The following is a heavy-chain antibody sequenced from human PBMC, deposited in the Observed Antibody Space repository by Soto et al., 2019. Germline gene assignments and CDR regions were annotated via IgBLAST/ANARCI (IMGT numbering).Heavy chain of an antibody. CDR3: ARAGCFNWFDP. V-gene: IGHV4-31*01. J-gene: IGHJ5*02. CDR2: IYYTGST. D-gene: IGHD3-10*01. CDR1: GGSSSSGGYY. Sequence: QVQLQESGPGLFKPSQNLYLTCTVSGGSSSSGGYYWSLIRQHIGKGLEWIGYIYYTGSTYYNQSLKSLVTISVDTSKNQFALKLSSVTAADTAVYSCARAGCFNWFDPWGQGTLVTVSS.